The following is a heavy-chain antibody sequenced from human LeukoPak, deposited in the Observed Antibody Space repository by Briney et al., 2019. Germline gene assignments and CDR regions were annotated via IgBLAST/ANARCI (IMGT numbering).Heavy chain of an antibody. Sequence: GGSLRLSCAASGFSVSSNYMTWVRQAPGKGLEWVSVIHSGGRAYYADSVKGRFTTSRDNSKNTLDLQMNSLSVEDTAVYYCVGVETITMVRGASGDVWGKGPRSPSPQ. J-gene: IGHJ6*01. D-gene: IGHD3-10*01. CDR3: VGVETITMVRGASGDV. CDR1: GFSVSSNY. CDR2: IHSGGRA. V-gene: IGHV3-66*02.